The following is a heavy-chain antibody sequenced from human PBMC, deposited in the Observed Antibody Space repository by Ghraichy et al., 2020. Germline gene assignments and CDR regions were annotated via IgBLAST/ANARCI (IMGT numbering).Heavy chain of an antibody. Sequence: GESLNISCAASGFTFSSYAISWVRQAPGKGLEWVSAISGSGGSTYYADSVKGRFTISRDNSKNTLYLQMNSLRAEDTAVYYCAKDTAPVSIVVVITFFDYWGQGTLVTVSS. CDR1: GFTFSSYA. J-gene: IGHJ4*02. CDR3: AKDTAPVSIVVVITFFDY. CDR2: ISGSGGST. V-gene: IGHV3-23*01. D-gene: IGHD3-22*01.